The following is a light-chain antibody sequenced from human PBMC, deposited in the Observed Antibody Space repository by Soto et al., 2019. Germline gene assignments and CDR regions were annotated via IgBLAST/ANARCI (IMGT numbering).Light chain of an antibody. CDR3: QHYHSFSGT. CDR1: QTISSW. CDR2: KAS. Sequence: DIQMTQSPSTLSGSVGDRVTITCRASQTISSWLAWYQQKPGKAPKLLIYKASTLKTGVPSRFSGSGSGTEFTLTISSLQPDDFATYYCQHYHSFSGTFGQGTKVDIK. V-gene: IGKV1-5*03. J-gene: IGKJ1*01.